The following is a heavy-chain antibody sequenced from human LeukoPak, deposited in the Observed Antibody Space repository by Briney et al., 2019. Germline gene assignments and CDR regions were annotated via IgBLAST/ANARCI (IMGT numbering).Heavy chain of an antibody. J-gene: IGHJ4*02. Sequence: GGSLRLSCAASGFTFSSYAMSWVRQAPGKGLEWVSAISGSGGSTYYADSVKGRFTISRDNSKNTLYLQMNSLRAEDTAVYYCAKDRSGYDYYGQYYFDYWGQGTLVIVSS. D-gene: IGHD5-12*01. CDR2: ISGSGGST. V-gene: IGHV3-23*01. CDR3: AKDRSGYDYYGQYYFDY. CDR1: GFTFSSYA.